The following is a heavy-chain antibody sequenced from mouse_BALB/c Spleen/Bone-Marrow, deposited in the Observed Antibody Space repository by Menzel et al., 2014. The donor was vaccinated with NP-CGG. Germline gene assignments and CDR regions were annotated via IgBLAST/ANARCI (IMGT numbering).Heavy chain of an antibody. J-gene: IGHJ4*01. CDR3: ARRVWSRGGDY. CDR1: GFTFSSYT. CDR2: ISNGGGST. D-gene: IGHD2-10*02. Sequence: EVQGVESGGGSVQPGGSLKLSCAASGFTFSSYTMSWVRQTPEKRLEWVAYISNGGGSTYYPDTVKGRFTISRDNAKNTLYLQMSSLKSEDTAMYYCARRVWSRGGDYWGQGTSVTVSS. V-gene: IGHV5-12-2*01.